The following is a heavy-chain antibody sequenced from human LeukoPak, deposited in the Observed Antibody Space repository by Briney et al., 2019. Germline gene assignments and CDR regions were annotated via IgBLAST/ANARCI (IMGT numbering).Heavy chain of an antibody. CDR3: TKDRDN. J-gene: IGHJ4*02. V-gene: IGHV3-43*02. CDR2: ISGDGDST. Sequence: GGSLRLSCAASGFTFDHFVMHWVRQPPGKSLEWVSLISGDGDSTYYADSVKGRFTITRDNSQNSLYLQMNSLRTEDTALYYCTKDRDNWGQGTLVTVSS. CDR1: GFTFDHFV.